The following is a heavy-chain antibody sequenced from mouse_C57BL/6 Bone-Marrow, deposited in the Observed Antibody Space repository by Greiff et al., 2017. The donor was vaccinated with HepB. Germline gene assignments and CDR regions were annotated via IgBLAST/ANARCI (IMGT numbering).Heavy chain of an antibody. J-gene: IGHJ2*01. Sequence: EVQLQQSGAELVRPGASVKLSCTASGFNIKDYYMHWVKQRPEQGLEWIGRIDPEDGDTEYAPKFQGKATITADTSSNTAYLQLSSLTSEDTAVYYCTTGYDYSYFDYWGQGTTITVSS. D-gene: IGHD2-4*01. CDR1: GFNIKDYY. CDR2: IDPEDGDT. V-gene: IGHV14-1*01. CDR3: TTGYDYSYFDY.